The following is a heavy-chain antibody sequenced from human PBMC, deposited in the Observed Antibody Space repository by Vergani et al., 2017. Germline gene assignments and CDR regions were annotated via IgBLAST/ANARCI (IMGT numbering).Heavy chain of an antibody. D-gene: IGHD2-15*01. CDR3: ARGVVAATGSEFDY. V-gene: IGHV1-3*01. J-gene: IGHJ4*02. Sequence: QVQLVQSGAEVKKPGASVKVSCKASGYTITSYAMHWVRQAPGQRLEWMGWINAGNGNTKYSQKFEGRVTITRDTSASTAYMELSSLRAEDTAVYYCARGVVAATGSEFDYWGQGTLVTVSS. CDR1: GYTITSYA. CDR2: INAGNGNT.